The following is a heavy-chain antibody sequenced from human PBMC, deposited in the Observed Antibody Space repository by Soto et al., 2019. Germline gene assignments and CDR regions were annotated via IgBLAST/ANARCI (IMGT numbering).Heavy chain of an antibody. D-gene: IGHD4-17*01. J-gene: IGHJ4*02. CDR3: AKDLSIYGDYAC. CDR2: TYYRSRWYN. Sequence: SQTLSLTCAISGDSVSSNSAAWNWIRLSPSRGLEWLARTYYRSRWYNDYAVSVRSRITVNPDTSKNQFSLQLTSVTPEDTAVYYCAKDLSIYGDYACWGQGTLVTVSS. CDR1: GDSVSSNSAA. V-gene: IGHV6-1*01.